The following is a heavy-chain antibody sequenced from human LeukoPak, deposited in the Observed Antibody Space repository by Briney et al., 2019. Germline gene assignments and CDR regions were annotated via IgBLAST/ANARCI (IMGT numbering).Heavy chain of an antibody. CDR2: INHSGST. CDR1: GGSFRGYY. V-gene: IGHV4-34*01. D-gene: IGHD3-22*01. CDR3: AGAKYYYDSSGYYPFDY. Sequence: SETLSLTCAVYGGSFRGYYWNWVRQSRGKGLEWIGEINHSGSTNYNPSLKSRVTISVDTSKNQFSLKLSSVTAADTAVYYCAGAKYYYDSSGYYPFDYWGQGTLVTVSS. J-gene: IGHJ4*02.